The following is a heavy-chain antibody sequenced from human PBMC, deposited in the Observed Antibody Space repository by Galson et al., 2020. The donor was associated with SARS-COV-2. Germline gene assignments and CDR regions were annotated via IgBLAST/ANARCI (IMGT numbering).Heavy chain of an antibody. V-gene: IGHV3-21*01. CDR3: ARDEGIRGYNYGRLYYGMDV. CDR2: ISTSSSYT. D-gene: IGHD5-18*01. CDR1: GFPFSTYS. Sequence: NSGGSLRLSCAASGFPFSTYSMNWVRLAPGKGLEWVSSISTSSSYTYYVDSVKGKFSISRDNPRNSLYLQMNSLRAEDTAVYYCARDEGIRGYNYGRLYYGMDVWGQGTTVTVSS. J-gene: IGHJ6*02.